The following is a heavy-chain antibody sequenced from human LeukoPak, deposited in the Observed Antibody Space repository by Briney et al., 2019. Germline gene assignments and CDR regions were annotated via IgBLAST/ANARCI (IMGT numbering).Heavy chain of an antibody. CDR3: AKDRKAAVAGTLFDY. Sequence: SVKVSCKASGGTFSSYAISWVRQAPGQGLEWMGRIIPILGIANYAQKFQGRVTITADKSTSTAYMELSSLRSEDTAVYYCAKDRKAAVAGTLFDYWGQGTLVTVSS. CDR1: GGTFSSYA. D-gene: IGHD6-19*01. J-gene: IGHJ4*02. CDR2: IIPILGIA. V-gene: IGHV1-69*04.